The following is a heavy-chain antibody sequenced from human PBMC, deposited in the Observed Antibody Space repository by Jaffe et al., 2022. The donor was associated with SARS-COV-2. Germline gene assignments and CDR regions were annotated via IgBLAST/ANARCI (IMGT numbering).Heavy chain of an antibody. D-gene: IGHD6-19*01. CDR2: ISYDGSNK. CDR3: AKDHSRTQWLQTVTYNWFDP. Sequence: QVQLVESGGGVVQPGRSLRLSCAASGFTFSSYGMHWVRQAPGKGLEWVAVISYDGSNKYYADSVKGRFTISRDNSKNTLYLQMNSLRAEDTAVYYCAKDHSRTQWLQTVTYNWFDPWGQGTLVTVSS. J-gene: IGHJ5*02. V-gene: IGHV3-30*18. CDR1: GFTFSSYG.